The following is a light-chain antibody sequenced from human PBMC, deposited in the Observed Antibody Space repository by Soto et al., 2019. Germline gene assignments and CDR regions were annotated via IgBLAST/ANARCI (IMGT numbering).Light chain of an antibody. CDR2: GAS. CDR1: QSVTSSY. CDR3: QQYGSSPRT. Sequence: IVLTQSPGTLSLSPGERATLSCRASQSVTSSYLAWYQQKPGQAPRLLIYGASSRATGIPDRFNGSGSGTDFTLTISRLEPEDFAVYYCQQYGSSPRTFGQGTKVDIK. J-gene: IGKJ1*01. V-gene: IGKV3-20*01.